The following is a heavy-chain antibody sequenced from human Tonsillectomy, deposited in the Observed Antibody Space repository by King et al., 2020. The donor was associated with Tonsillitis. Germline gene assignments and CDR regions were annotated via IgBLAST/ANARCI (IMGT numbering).Heavy chain of an antibody. CDR2: IYSGGRT. Sequence: VQLVESGGDLIQPGGSLRLSCVVSGFNVSSIYMSWVRQAPGKGLEWVSVIYSGGRTYYADSVKGRFTISRDNSKNTLFLQMDSLRAEDTAVYFCARGEQRAYFDYWGQGTLVTVSS. CDR1: GFNVSSIY. V-gene: IGHV3-53*01. D-gene: IGHD1-26*01. J-gene: IGHJ4*02. CDR3: ARGEQRAYFDY.